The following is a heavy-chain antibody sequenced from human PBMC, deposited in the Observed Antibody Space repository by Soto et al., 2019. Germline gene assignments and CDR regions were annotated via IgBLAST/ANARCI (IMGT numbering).Heavy chain of an antibody. CDR2: IYYSGST. J-gene: IGHJ4*02. CDR3: ARGMAEEQIFYYLDY. CDR1: GGSISSYY. V-gene: IGHV4-59*08. D-gene: IGHD3-9*01. Sequence: SETLSLTCTVSGGSISSYYWSWIRQPPGKGLEWIGYIYYSGSTNYNPSLKSRVTISVDTSKNQFSLNLRSVTAADTAVYYCARGMAEEQIFYYLDYWGQGALVTVSS.